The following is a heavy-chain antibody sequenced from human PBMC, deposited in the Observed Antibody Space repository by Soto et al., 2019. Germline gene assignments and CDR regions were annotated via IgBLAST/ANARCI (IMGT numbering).Heavy chain of an antibody. J-gene: IGHJ5*02. D-gene: IGHD2-2*02. V-gene: IGHV4-59*01. CDR2: IYYSGRT. Sequence: PSETLSLTCTVSGGSISSYYRSWIRQPPGKGLEWIGYIYYSGRTNYNPSLKSRVTISVDTSKNQFSLKLSSVTAADTAVYYCARGYCSSTSCYIWDNWFDPWGQGTLVTVS. CDR3: ARGYCSSTSCYIWDNWFDP. CDR1: GGSISSYY.